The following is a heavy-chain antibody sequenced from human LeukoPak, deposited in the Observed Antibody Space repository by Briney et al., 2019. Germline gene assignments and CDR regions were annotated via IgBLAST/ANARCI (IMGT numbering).Heavy chain of an antibody. Sequence: GSLRLSCAASGFTFSSYSMNWVRQAPGKGLEWVSYISSSSSTMYYADSVKGRFTISGDNAKNSLYLQMNSLRAEDTAVYYCASWNFGNWFDPWGQGTLVTVSS. V-gene: IGHV3-48*01. CDR3: ASWNFGNWFDP. J-gene: IGHJ5*02. CDR2: ISSSSSTM. CDR1: GFTFSSYS. D-gene: IGHD3-10*01.